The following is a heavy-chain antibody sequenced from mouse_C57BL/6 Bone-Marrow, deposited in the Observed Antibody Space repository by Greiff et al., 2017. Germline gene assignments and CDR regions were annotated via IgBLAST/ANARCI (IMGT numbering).Heavy chain of an antibody. Sequence: EVQGVESGGDLVKPGGSLKLSCAASGFTFSSYGMSWVRQTPDKRLEWVATISSGGSYTYYPDSVKGRFTISRDNAKNTLYLQMSSLKSEDTAMYYGARDDYDGYFDVWGTGTTVTVSS. CDR1: GFTFSSYG. CDR3: ARDDYDGYFDV. D-gene: IGHD2-4*01. J-gene: IGHJ1*03. V-gene: IGHV5-6*01. CDR2: ISSGGSYT.